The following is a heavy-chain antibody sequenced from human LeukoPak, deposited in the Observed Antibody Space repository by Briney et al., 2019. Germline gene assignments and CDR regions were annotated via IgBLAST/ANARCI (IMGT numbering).Heavy chain of an antibody. V-gene: IGHV3-21*01. CDR1: GFTFTSYT. CDR3: ATTGHCSSSSCAIDY. CDR2: ITGSSGYI. J-gene: IGHJ4*02. D-gene: IGHD2-2*01. Sequence: KPGGSLRLSCAASGFTFTSYTMNWVRQAPGKGLEWVSSITGSSGYISYADSVEGRFTISRANAKNSLYLQMNSLRGEDTAMYYCATTGHCSSSSCAIDYWGQGTLVSVSS.